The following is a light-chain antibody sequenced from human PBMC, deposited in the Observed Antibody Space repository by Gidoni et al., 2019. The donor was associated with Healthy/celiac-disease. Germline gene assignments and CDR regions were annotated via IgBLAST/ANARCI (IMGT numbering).Light chain of an antibody. CDR1: QSVSSN. CDR2: CAS. J-gene: IGKJ4*01. Sequence: DIVMTQSPATLSVSPGERATLSCRASQSVSSNLAWYQQKPGQAPRLLIYCASTRATGIPARFSGSGSGTEFTLTISSLQSEDFAVYYCQQYNNWPLTFGGGTKVEIK. V-gene: IGKV3-15*01. CDR3: QQYNNWPLT.